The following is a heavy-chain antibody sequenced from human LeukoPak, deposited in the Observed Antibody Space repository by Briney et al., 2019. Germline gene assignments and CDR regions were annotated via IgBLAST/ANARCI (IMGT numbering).Heavy chain of an antibody. CDR2: IYYSGST. Sequence: PSQTLSLTCTVSGGSISSGDYYWSWIRQPPGKGLEWIGYIYYSGSTYYNPSLKSRVTISVDTSKYQFSLKLSSVTAADTAVYYCARVGIYTTILGVGPEYFQHWGQGTLVTVSS. J-gene: IGHJ1*01. D-gene: IGHD3-3*01. CDR1: GGSISSGDYY. CDR3: ARVGIYTTILGVGPEYFQH. V-gene: IGHV4-30-4*08.